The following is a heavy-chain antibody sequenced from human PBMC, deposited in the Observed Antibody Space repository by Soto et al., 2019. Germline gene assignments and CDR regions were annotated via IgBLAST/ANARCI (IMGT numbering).Heavy chain of an antibody. CDR3: ARAPTYTSYYDFWSGYYSDYYYYMDV. V-gene: IGHV1-18*01. Sequence: ASVKVSCKASGYTFTSYGISWVRQAPGQGLEWMGWISAYNGNTNYAQKLQGRVTMTTDTSTSTAYMELRSLRSDDTAVYYCARAPTYTSYYDFWSGYYSDYYYYMDVWGKGTTVTVSS. D-gene: IGHD3-3*01. CDR1: GYTFTSYG. J-gene: IGHJ6*03. CDR2: ISAYNGNT.